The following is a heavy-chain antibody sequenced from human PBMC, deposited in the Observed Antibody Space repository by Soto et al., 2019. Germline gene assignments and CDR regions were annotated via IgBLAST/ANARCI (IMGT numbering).Heavy chain of an antibody. CDR3: AKDESSGYPPGRYFDY. V-gene: IGHV3-30*18. Sequence: GGSLRLSCAASGFTFSSYGMHWVRQAPGKGLEWVAVISYDGSNKYYADSVKGRFTISRDNSKNTLYLQMNSLRAEDTAAYYCAKDESSGYPPGRYFDYWGQGTLVTVSS. D-gene: IGHD5-12*01. CDR2: ISYDGSNK. J-gene: IGHJ4*02. CDR1: GFTFSSYG.